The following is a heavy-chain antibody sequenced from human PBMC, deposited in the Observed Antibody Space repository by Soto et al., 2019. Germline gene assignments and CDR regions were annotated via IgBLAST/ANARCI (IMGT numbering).Heavy chain of an antibody. Sequence: EAPLVGSGGGLVQPGGPLRLSCAASGFAVSANYLSWVRQAPGKGLEWVSLIYSGGDTDYADSVRGRFTISRDNSKNTLYLQMNSLQAEEAAVYYCATRMTTAPYWGQGALVNVSS. V-gene: IGHV3-66*01. J-gene: IGHJ4*02. CDR3: ATRMTTAPY. D-gene: IGHD4-17*01. CDR2: IYSGGDT. CDR1: GFAVSANY.